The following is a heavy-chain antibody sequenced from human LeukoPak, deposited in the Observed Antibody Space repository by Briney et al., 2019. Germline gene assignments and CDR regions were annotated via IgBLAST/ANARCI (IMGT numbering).Heavy chain of an antibody. V-gene: IGHV1-8*01. J-gene: IGHJ3*02. CDR2: MNPNSGNT. CDR1: GYTFTSYD. Sequence: ASVKVSCKASGYTFTSYDINWVRQATGQGLEWMGWMNPNSGNTGYAQKFQGRVTITADKSTSTAYMELSSLRSEDTAVYYCASAGSGSYYSYAFDIWGQGTMVTVSS. CDR3: ASAGSGSYYSYAFDI. D-gene: IGHD3-10*01.